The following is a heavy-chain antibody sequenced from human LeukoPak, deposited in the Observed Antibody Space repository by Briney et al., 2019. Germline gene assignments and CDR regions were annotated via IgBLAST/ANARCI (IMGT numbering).Heavy chain of an antibody. J-gene: IGHJ4*03. V-gene: IGHV3-30*04. CDR2: ASSDGSDK. D-gene: IGHD2-2*01. CDR1: GFTFIDYT. Sequence: GGSQRLSCTTSGFTFIDYTMHWVRQAPGEGPEWVALASSDGSDKQYAASVKGRFTISRDDSKNTLYLEMNTLKDEDTAVYYCARAHSASWYAAYWGHGTRVTVSS. CDR3: ARAHSASWYAAY.